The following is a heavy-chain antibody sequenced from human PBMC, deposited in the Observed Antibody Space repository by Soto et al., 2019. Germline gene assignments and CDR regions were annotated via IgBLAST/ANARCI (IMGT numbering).Heavy chain of an antibody. Sequence: QSGGSLRLSCVASGFTFHTYVMNWVRQAPGKGLEWASGISASGDSTYYADSLKGRFTISRDNSKNTLYLQMNSLRAEDTAVYYCSKGTGTTRLYSMDVWGQGTTVTVSS. V-gene: IGHV3-23*01. CDR1: GFTFHTYV. D-gene: IGHD1-7*01. CDR2: ISASGDST. J-gene: IGHJ6*02. CDR3: SKGTGTTRLYSMDV.